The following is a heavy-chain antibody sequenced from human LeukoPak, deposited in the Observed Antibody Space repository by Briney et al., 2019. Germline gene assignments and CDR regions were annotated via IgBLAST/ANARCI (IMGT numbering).Heavy chain of an antibody. Sequence: GGSLRLSCAASGFTVSSNYMTWVRQAPGKGLEWVSVIYSGGSTYYADSVKGRFTISRDNSKNTLYLQMNSLRAEDTAVYYCATRSAYYTYYFDYWGQGTLVTVSS. CDR1: GFTVSSNY. D-gene: IGHD3-22*01. J-gene: IGHJ4*02. V-gene: IGHV3-53*01. CDR2: IYSGGST. CDR3: ATRSAYYTYYFDY.